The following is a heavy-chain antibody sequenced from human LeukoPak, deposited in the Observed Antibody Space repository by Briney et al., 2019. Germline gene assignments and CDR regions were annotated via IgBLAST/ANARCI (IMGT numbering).Heavy chain of an antibody. CDR3: AGLDFGQDY. Sequence: PGGSLRLSCAASGFTFSNYWMHWVRQAPGKGLVWVSRINSDGSSTTYADSVKGRFTISRDNAKNTLYLQMNSLRAEDTAVYYCAGLDFGQDYWGQGTLVTVSS. CDR1: GFTFSNYW. CDR2: INSDGSST. V-gene: IGHV3-74*03. J-gene: IGHJ4*02. D-gene: IGHD3/OR15-3a*01.